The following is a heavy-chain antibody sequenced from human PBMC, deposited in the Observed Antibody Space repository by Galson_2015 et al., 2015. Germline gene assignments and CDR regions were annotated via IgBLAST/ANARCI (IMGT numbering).Heavy chain of an antibody. Sequence: SLRLSCAASGFTFSSYAMSWVRQAPGKGLEWVSAISGSGGSTYYADSVKGRFTISRDNSKNTLYLQMNSLRAEDTAVYYCAKKYYYGSGSYSDYWGQGTLVTVSS. CDR2: ISGSGGST. CDR1: GFTFSSYA. D-gene: IGHD3-10*01. J-gene: IGHJ4*02. V-gene: IGHV3-23*01. CDR3: AKKYYYGSGSYSDY.